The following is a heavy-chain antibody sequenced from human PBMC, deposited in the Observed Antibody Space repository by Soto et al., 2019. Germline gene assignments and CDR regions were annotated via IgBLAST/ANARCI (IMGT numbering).Heavy chain of an antibody. CDR3: ARVTATSPDAWLDP. CDR2: INPNSGST. Sequence: QVQLVQSGAEVKKPGASVNVSCRASGYTFNDYFLHWVRQAPGQGLEWMGWINPNSGSTHFAEKFEGWGTMTRDASITTVYLVINRLRSDATAVYYCARVTATSPDAWLDPWGQGTLVTVSS. D-gene: IGHD4-4*01. CDR1: GYTFNDYF. V-gene: IGHV1-2*04. J-gene: IGHJ5*02.